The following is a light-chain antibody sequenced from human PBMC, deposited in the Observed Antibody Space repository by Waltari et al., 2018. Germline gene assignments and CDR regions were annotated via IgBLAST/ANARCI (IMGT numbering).Light chain of an antibody. CDR2: GAS. V-gene: IGKV3-20*01. Sequence: EIVLTQSPGTLSLSPGERATLSCRARQSVRSNYLAWNQQKPGQAPRLLIYGASSRATGIPDRFSGSGSGTDFTLTISRLEPEDFAVYYCQQYGSSPTFGQGTKVEIK. CDR1: QSVRSNY. J-gene: IGKJ1*01. CDR3: QQYGSSPT.